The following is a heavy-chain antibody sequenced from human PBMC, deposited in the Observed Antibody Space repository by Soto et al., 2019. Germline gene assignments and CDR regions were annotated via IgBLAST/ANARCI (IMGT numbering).Heavy chain of an antibody. CDR2: IIPIFGTA. CDR3: ARYLDGYNSHWFDP. D-gene: IGHD5-12*01. J-gene: IGHJ5*02. Sequence: GASVKVSCKASGGTFSIYAISWVRQAPGQGLEWMGGIIPIFGTANYAQKFQGRVTITADESTSTAYMELSSLRSEDTAVYYCARYLDGYNSHWFDPWGQGTLVTVSS. CDR1: GGTFSIYA. V-gene: IGHV1-69*13.